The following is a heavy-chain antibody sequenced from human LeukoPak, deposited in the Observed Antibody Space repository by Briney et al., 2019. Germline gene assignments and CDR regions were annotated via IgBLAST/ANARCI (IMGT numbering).Heavy chain of an antibody. Sequence: SETLSLTCTVSGYSISSGYYWGWIRQPPGKGLEWIGSIFHSGTTYSNPSLQGRVTISVDTSKNQFSLKLSSVTAADTAVYYCARAPGYCSGGSCFYYFDYWGQGTLVTVSS. V-gene: IGHV4-38-2*02. CDR2: IFHSGTT. J-gene: IGHJ4*02. CDR3: ARAPGYCSGGSCFYYFDY. D-gene: IGHD2-15*01. CDR1: GYSISSGYY.